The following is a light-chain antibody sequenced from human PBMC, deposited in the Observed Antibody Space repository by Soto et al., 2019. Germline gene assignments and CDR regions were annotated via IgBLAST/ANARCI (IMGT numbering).Light chain of an antibody. CDR3: SSSTTTSTLV. V-gene: IGLV2-14*01. J-gene: IGLJ1*01. CDR1: SSDVGGYNY. Sequence: QSALTQPASVSGSPGQSIAISCTGTSSDVGGYNYVSWYQQHPGKAPKLMLYEVSNRPSGVSSRFSGSESGSTASLTISGLQAEDEGDYYCSSSTTTSTLVFGTGTKVTVL. CDR2: EVS.